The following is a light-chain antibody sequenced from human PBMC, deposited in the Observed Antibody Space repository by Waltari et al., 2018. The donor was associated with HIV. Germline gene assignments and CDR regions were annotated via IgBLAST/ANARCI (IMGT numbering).Light chain of an antibody. V-gene: IGKV3-11*01. CDR1: QSVSNY. CDR2: DAS. Sequence: EIGLTQSPATLSVSPGERATLSCRASQSVSNYLAWYQQKPGQAPRLLIFDASNRAAGIAARFSGSGSGTDFTLTISSLEPEDFAVYYCQHRSNRPLFGQGTRLEIK. J-gene: IGKJ5*01. CDR3: QHRSNRPL.